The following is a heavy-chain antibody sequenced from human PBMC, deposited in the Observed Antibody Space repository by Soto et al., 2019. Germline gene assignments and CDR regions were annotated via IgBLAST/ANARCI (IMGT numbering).Heavy chain of an antibody. J-gene: IGHJ4*02. CDR3: ARHGSN. CDR2: IYYSGIT. Sequence: PSETLSLTCTVSGVSISNSSYYWGWIRRPPGKGLEWIGTIYYSGITYYNPSLKSRVTISVDTSKNQFSLKLTSVTAADTAVYYCARHGSNWGQGTLVPVS. V-gene: IGHV4-39*01. CDR1: GVSISNSSYY.